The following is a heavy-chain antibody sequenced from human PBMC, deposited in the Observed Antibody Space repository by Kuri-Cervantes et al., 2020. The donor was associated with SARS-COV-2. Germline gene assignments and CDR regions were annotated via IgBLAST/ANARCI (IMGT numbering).Heavy chain of an antibody. CDR2: INPNSGDT. Sequence: ASVKVSCKASGYTFTGYYMHWVRQAPGQGLEWMGRINPNSGDTGYAQKFQGRVTMTRNTSISTAYMELSSLRSEDTAVYYCARLPDYYDSSGLGYWGQGTLVTVSS. CDR3: ARLPDYYDSSGLGY. J-gene: IGHJ4*02. D-gene: IGHD3-22*01. CDR1: GYTFTGYY. V-gene: IGHV1-8*02.